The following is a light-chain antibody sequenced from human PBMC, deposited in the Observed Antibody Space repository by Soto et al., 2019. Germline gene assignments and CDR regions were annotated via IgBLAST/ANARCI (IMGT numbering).Light chain of an antibody. V-gene: IGLV2-23*01. CDR1: SSDVGSYNL. Sequence: QSALTQPASVAGSPGQSITISCTGTSSDVGSYNLVSWYQQHPGKAPQLMIYEGSKRPSGVSNRFSGSKSGNTASLTISGLQAEDEADYYCCSYAGSSTLRVVVFGGGTQLTVL. J-gene: IGLJ2*01. CDR3: CSYAGSSTLRVVV. CDR2: EGS.